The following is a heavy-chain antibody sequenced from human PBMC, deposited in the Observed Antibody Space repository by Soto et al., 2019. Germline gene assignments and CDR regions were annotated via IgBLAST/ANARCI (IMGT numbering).Heavy chain of an antibody. CDR3: ARYNWNPTAPDAFDI. D-gene: IGHD1-20*01. Sequence: GGSLRLSCAASGFTFSSYGMHWVRQAPGKGLEWVAVIWYDGSNKYYADSVKGRFTISRDNSKNTLYLQMNSLRAEDTAVYYCARYNWNPTAPDAFDIWRQGTMVTVSS. V-gene: IGHV3-33*01. CDR1: GFTFSSYG. J-gene: IGHJ3*02. CDR2: IWYDGSNK.